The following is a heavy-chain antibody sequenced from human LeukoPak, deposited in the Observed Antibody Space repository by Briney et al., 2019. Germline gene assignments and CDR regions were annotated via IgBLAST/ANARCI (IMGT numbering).Heavy chain of an antibody. D-gene: IGHD4-23*01. V-gene: IGHV3-53*01. CDR1: GFTFSNYA. CDR2: IYSGGST. J-gene: IGHJ4*02. CDR3: ARALTTVVTH. Sequence: GGSLRPSCAASGFTFSNYAMSWVRQAPGKGLEWVSVIYSGGSTYYADSVKGRFTISRDNSKNTLYLQMNSLRAEDTAVYYCARALTTVVTHWGQGTLVTVSS.